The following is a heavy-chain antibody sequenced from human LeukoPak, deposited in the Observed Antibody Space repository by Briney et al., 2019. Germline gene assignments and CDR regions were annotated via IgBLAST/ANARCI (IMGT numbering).Heavy chain of an antibody. CDR1: GGSISSGGYY. V-gene: IGHV4-31*03. CDR2: IYYSGST. Sequence: SQTLSLTCTVSGGSISSGGYYWSWIRQHPGKGLEWIGYIYYSGSTYYNPSLKSRVTISVDTSKNQFSLKLSSVTAADTAVYYCARDPGSGWYYFDYWGQGTLVTVSS. D-gene: IGHD6-19*01. CDR3: ARDPGSGWYYFDY. J-gene: IGHJ4*02.